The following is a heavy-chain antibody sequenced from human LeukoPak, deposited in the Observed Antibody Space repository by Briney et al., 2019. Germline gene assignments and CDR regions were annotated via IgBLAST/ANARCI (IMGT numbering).Heavy chain of an antibody. CDR1: GFTFSSYG. V-gene: IGHV3-33*01. D-gene: IGHD6-6*01. CDR3: ARDLLVDYYGMDV. J-gene: IGHJ6*02. Sequence: GGSLRLSCAASGFTFSSYGMHWVRQAPGKGLEWVAVIWYDGSNKYYADSVKGRFTISRDNAKNSLYLQMNSLRAEDTAVYYCARDLLVDYYGMDVWGQGTTVTVSS. CDR2: IWYDGSNK.